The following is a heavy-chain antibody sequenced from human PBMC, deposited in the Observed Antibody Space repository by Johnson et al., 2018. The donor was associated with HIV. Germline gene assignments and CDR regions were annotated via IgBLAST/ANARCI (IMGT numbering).Heavy chain of an antibody. V-gene: IGHV3-30*18. CDR3: AKDKFMFLDNPVDAFDV. CDR1: GFTFSSYG. J-gene: IGHJ3*01. Sequence: QVQLVESGGGVVQPGRSLRLSCAASGFTFSSYGMNWVRQAPGKGLEWVAVISYDGSDKYYADSVKGRFTISRDNSNNTLYLHMNSLRPDDTGVYYCAKDKFMFLDNPVDAFDVWGQGTMVTFSS. CDR2: ISYDGSDK. D-gene: IGHD3/OR15-3a*01.